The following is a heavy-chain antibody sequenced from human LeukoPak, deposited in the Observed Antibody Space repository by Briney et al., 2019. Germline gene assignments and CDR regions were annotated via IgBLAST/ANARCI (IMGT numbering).Heavy chain of an antibody. D-gene: IGHD1-26*01. CDR2: ISSSSSYI. CDR1: GFTFSSYS. CDR3: ARGIVGASTYYFDY. J-gene: IGHJ4*02. Sequence: GGSLRLSCAASGFTFSSYSMNWVRQAPGKGLEWVSSISSSSSYIYYADSVKGRFTISRDNAKNSLYLQMNSLRAEDTAVYYCARGIVGASTYYFDYWGQGTLVTVSS. V-gene: IGHV3-21*01.